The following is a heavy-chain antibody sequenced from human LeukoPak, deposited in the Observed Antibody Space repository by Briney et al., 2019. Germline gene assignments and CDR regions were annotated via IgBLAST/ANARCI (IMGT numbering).Heavy chain of an antibody. J-gene: IGHJ5*02. V-gene: IGHV1-3*01. D-gene: IGHD2-2*01. CDR2: INAGNGNT. CDR3: ARDPFPWQYQLLSWFDP. Sequence: ASVKVSCKASGYTFTSYAMHWVRQAPGQRLEWMGWINAGNGNTKYSQKFQGRVTITRDTSASTAYMELSSLRSDDTAVYYCARDPFPWQYQLLSWFDPWGQGTLVTVSS. CDR1: GYTFTSYA.